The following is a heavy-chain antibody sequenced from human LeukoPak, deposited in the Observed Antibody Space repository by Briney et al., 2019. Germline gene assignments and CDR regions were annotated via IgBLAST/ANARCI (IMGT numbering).Heavy chain of an antibody. CDR3: ASTRGYSYDLDY. D-gene: IGHD5-18*01. Sequence: SETLSLTCTVSGGSISSYYWSWIRQSPGKGLEWIGYIYYSGSTNYNPSLKSRVTISVDTSKNQFSLKLSSVTAADTAVYYCASTRGYSYDLDYWGQGTLVTVSS. J-gene: IGHJ4*02. CDR1: GGSISSYY. CDR2: IYYSGST. V-gene: IGHV4-59*01.